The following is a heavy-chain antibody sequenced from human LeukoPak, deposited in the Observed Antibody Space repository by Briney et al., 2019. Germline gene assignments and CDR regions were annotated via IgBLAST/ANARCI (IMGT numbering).Heavy chain of an antibody. CDR3: AKEAYYDILTGYYLDDY. J-gene: IGHJ4*02. V-gene: IGHV3-23*01. CDR2: ISGSGGST. Sequence: GGSLRLSCAASGFTFSSYAMSWVRQAPGKGLEWVSAISGSGGSTYYADSVKGRFTISRDNSKNTLYLQMNSLRAEDTAVYYCAKEAYYDILTGYYLDDYWGQGTLVTVSS. D-gene: IGHD3-9*01. CDR1: GFTFSSYA.